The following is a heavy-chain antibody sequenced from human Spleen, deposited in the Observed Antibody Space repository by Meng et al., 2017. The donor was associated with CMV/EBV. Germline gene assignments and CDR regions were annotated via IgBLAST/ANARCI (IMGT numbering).Heavy chain of an antibody. CDR1: GYSFTTYG. D-gene: IGHD1-7*01. CDR3: VRDGTGITAFDY. J-gene: IGHJ4*02. CDR2: ISTYNGHT. V-gene: IGHV1-18*01. Sequence: ASVKVSCKASGYSFTTYGISWVRQAPGQGLEWMGWISTYNGHTKYAQRLQGRVTMTTYTSTSTVYMEVRSLRSDDTAVYYCVRDGTGITAFDYWGQGTPVTVSS.